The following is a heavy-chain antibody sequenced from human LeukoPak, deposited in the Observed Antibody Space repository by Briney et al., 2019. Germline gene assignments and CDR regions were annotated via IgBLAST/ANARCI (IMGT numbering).Heavy chain of an antibody. CDR1: GGSISSGDYY. V-gene: IGHV4-61*08. Sequence: SETLSLTCTVSGGSISSGDYYWSWIRQPPGKGLEWIGYIYYSGSTNYNPSLKSRVTISVDTSKNQFSLKLSSVTAADTAVYYCARDRRLLTIFGVAKGGWFDPWGQGTLVTVSS. J-gene: IGHJ5*02. D-gene: IGHD3-3*01. CDR3: ARDRRLLTIFGVAKGGWFDP. CDR2: IYYSGST.